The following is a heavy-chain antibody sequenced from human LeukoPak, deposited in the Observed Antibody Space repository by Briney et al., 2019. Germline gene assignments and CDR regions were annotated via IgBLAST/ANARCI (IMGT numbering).Heavy chain of an antibody. Sequence: GGSLRLSCAASGFTFSSYWMHWVRQAPGKGLEWVSYISSSGSTIYYADSVKGRFTISRDNAKNSLYLQMNSLRAEDTALYYCAKSVYYYYYMDVWGKGTTVTVSS. CDR3: AKSVYYYYYMDV. D-gene: IGHD5/OR15-5a*01. CDR2: ISSSGSTI. CDR1: GFTFSSYW. V-gene: IGHV3-48*04. J-gene: IGHJ6*03.